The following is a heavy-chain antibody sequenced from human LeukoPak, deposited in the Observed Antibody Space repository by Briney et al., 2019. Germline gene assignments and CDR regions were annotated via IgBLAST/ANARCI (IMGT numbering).Heavy chain of an antibody. D-gene: IGHD1-26*01. CDR2: ISSSGGST. CDR3: AKGGAQV. J-gene: IGHJ4*02. CDR1: GFTFSSDA. V-gene: IGHV3-23*01. Sequence: GGSLRLSCAASGFTFSSDAMRWVRPAPGKGLEWVSAISSSGGSTYYADSVRGRFIISRDSSKNTLYLQMSSLRVEDTAVYYCAKGGAQVGGQGTLVTVSS.